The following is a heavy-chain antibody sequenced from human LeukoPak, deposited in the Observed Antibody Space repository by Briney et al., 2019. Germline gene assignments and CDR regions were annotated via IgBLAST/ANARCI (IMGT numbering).Heavy chain of an antibody. D-gene: IGHD3-22*01. CDR1: GFTFSSYG. CDR3: AKGLRGVVISFDY. J-gene: IGHJ4*02. V-gene: IGHV3-23*01. Sequence: PGGSLRLSCAASGFTFSSYGMNWVRQTPAKGLEWVAAISGTGGTTYCADAVKGRFTISRDNSKNTVYLQMNGLRADDTAIYYCAKGLRGVVISFDYWGQGTLVTVSS. CDR2: ISGTGGTT.